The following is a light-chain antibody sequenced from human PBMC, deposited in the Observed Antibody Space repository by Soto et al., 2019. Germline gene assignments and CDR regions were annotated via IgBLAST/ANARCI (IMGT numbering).Light chain of an antibody. V-gene: IGKV3-11*01. CDR1: QSVSNY. Sequence: EIVLTQSPATLSLSPGERATLSCRASQSVSNYLAWYQQKPGQAPRLLIYAASTRDADIPDRFNGSGSGTDFALTISRLEPEDFALYYCQQYDASPITFGPGTKVDIK. CDR2: AAS. J-gene: IGKJ3*01. CDR3: QQYDASPIT.